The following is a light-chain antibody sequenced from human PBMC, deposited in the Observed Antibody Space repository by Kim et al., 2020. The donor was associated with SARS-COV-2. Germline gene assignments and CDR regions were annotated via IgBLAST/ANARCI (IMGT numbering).Light chain of an antibody. CDR3: QQYSNYPRT. Sequence: ASVGDIVTRTGRASQDISTNVTWFQQKPGKAPKSLIYAASSLQSGAPSRFSGGGSGTDFTLTISSLQAEDSATYYCQQYSNYPRTFGQGTKVDIK. J-gene: IGKJ1*01. CDR2: AAS. CDR1: QDISTN. V-gene: IGKV1-16*01.